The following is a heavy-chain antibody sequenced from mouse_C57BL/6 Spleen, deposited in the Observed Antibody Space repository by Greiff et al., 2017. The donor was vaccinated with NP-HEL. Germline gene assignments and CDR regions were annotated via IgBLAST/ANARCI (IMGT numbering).Heavy chain of an antibody. J-gene: IGHJ1*03. CDR1: GYSITSGYY. Sequence: EVKLVESGPGLVKPSQSLSLTCSVTGYSITSGYYWNWIRQFPGNKLEWMGYISYDGSNNYNPSLKNRISITRDTSKNQFFLKLNSVTTEDTATYYCARDYYYGSSSYWYFDVWGTGTTVTVSS. V-gene: IGHV3-6*01. D-gene: IGHD1-1*01. CDR2: ISYDGSN. CDR3: ARDYYYGSSSYWYFDV.